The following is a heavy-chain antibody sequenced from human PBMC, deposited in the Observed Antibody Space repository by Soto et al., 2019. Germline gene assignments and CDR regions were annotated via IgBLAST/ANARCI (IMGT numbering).Heavy chain of an antibody. J-gene: IGHJ1*01. D-gene: IGHD5-18*01. Sequence: QVQLVQSGAEVKKPGSSVKVSCKASGGTFSSYAISWVRQAPGQGLEWMGGIIPIFGTANYAQKFQGRVTITADEATSTAHMELSGLRSEDTAVYYRAGLPYVDTAMQHWGQGPLVTVSS. CDR3: AGLPYVDTAMQH. CDR2: IIPIFGTA. V-gene: IGHV1-69*12. CDR1: GGTFSSYA.